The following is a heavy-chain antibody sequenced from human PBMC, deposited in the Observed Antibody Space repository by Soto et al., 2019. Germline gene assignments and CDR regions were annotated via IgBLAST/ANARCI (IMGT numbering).Heavy chain of an antibody. J-gene: IGHJ5*02. V-gene: IGHV4-59*01. Sequence: PSETLSLTCTVSGGSISSYYWSWIRQPPGKGLEWIGYIYYSGSTNYNPSLKSGVTISVDTSKNQFSLKLSSVTAADTAVYYCARGGVAAAGTWSWFDPWGQGTLVTVSS. CDR3: ARGGVAAAGTWSWFDP. CDR1: GGSISSYY. CDR2: IYYSGST. D-gene: IGHD6-13*01.